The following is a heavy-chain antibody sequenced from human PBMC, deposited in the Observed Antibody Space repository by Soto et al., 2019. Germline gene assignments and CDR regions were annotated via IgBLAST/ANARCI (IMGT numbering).Heavy chain of an antibody. CDR1: GFTFSSYA. Sequence: PGGSLRLSCSASGFTFSSYAMHWVRQAPGKGLEYVSAISSNGGSTYYADSVKGRFTISRDNSKNTLYLQMSSLRAEDTAVYYCVNSYSKTGTYSGRPYGMDVWGQGTTVTDSS. CDR3: VNSYSKTGTYSGRPYGMDV. CDR2: ISSNGGST. J-gene: IGHJ6*02. D-gene: IGHD1-1*01. V-gene: IGHV3-64D*08.